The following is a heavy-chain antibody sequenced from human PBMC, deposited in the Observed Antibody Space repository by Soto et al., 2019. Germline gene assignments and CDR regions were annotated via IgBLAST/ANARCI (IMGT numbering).Heavy chain of an antibody. CDR1: GGSFSGYY. V-gene: IGHV4-34*01. J-gene: IGHJ5*02. CDR2: INHSGST. Sequence: SETLSLTCAVYGGSFSGYYWSWIRQPPGKGLEWIGEINHSGSTNYNPSLKSRVTISVDTSKNQFSLKLSAVTAADTAVYYCARGGCSSTSCYRRKNWFDPWGQGTLVTSPQ. D-gene: IGHD2-2*02. CDR3: ARGGCSSTSCYRRKNWFDP.